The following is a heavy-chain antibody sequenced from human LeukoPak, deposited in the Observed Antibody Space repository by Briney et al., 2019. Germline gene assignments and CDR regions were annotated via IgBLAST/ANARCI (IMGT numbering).Heavy chain of an antibody. CDR2: INAGNGNT. CDR3: ARDSGPYYYDSSGYELLYYFDY. J-gene: IGHJ4*02. D-gene: IGHD3-22*01. V-gene: IGHV1-3*01. CDR1: GYTFTSYY. Sequence: ASVKVSCKASGYTFTSYYMHWVRQAPGQRLEWMGWINAGNGNTKYSQKFQGRVTITRDTSASTAYMELSSLRSEDTAVYYCARDSGPYYYDSSGYELLYYFDYWGQGTLVTVSS.